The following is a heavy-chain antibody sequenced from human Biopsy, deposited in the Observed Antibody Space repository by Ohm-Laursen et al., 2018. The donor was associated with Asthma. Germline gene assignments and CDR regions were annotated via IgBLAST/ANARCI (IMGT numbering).Heavy chain of an antibody. CDR2: INAGNGNT. J-gene: IGHJ3*02. D-gene: IGHD3-9*01. V-gene: IGHV1-3*01. CDR1: GYTFINSA. Sequence: ASVKASCKASGYTFINSAIHWVRQAPGQWLGWMGWINAGNGNTKDSPKFQGRVTISRDTSASIAYMDLSSLLSEDLSVYYCARTYYDFLTGQVNDAFAMWGQGTMVTVSS. CDR3: ARTYYDFLTGQVNDAFAM.